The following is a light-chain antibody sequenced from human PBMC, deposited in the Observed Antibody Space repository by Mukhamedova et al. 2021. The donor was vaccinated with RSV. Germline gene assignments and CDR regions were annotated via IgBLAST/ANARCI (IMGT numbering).Light chain of an antibody. Sequence: GAVTSGYYPNWFQQKSGQAPRALIYSTNNKHSWTPARFSGSLLGGKAALTLSGVQPEDEAEYYCLLYFGGAQVFGGGANRTAL. CDR1: GAVTSGYY. V-gene: IGLV7-43*01. CDR2: STN. J-gene: IGLJ3*02. CDR3: LLYFGGAQV.